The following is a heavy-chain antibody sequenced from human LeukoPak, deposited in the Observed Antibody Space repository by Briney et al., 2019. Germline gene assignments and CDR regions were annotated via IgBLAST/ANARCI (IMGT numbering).Heavy chain of an antibody. CDR1: GYSFTSYW. CDR2: IYPGDSDT. V-gene: IGHV5-51*01. CDR3: ARQYCSGGSCYPNAFDI. D-gene: IGHD2-15*01. Sequence: GESLKISCKGSGYSFTSYWIGWVRQMPGKGLEWMGIIYPGDSDTRYSPSFQGQVTTSADKSISTAYLQWSSLKASDTAMYYCARQYCSGGSCYPNAFDIWGQGTMVTVSS. J-gene: IGHJ3*02.